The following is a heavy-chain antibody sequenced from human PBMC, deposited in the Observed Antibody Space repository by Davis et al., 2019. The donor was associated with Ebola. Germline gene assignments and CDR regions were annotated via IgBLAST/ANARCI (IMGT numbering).Heavy chain of an antibody. CDR2: IYPGDSDT. CDR3: ARRYISAINFFDP. J-gene: IGHJ5*02. D-gene: IGHD3-16*02. CDR1: GYSFTSYW. V-gene: IGHV5-51*06. Sequence: KVSCKGSGYSFTSYWIGWVRQMPGKGLEWMGIIYPGDSDTRYSPSFQGQVTISADKSIGTAYLQWTSLKASDTAIYYCARRYISAINFFDPWGQGTPVTVSS.